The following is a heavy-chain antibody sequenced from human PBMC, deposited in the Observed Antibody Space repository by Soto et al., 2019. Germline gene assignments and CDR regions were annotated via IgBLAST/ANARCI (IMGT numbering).Heavy chain of an antibody. CDR3: AKGGDSSGYRDNYFDY. Sequence: EVQLLESGGGLVQPGGSLRLSCAASGFTFSSYAMSCVRQAPGKGLEWVSAISGSGGSTYYADSVKGRFTISRDNSKNTLYLQMNSLRADDTAVYYCAKGGDSSGYRDNYFDYWGQGTLVTVSS. CDR2: ISGSGGST. CDR1: GFTFSSYA. V-gene: IGHV3-23*01. D-gene: IGHD3-22*01. J-gene: IGHJ4*02.